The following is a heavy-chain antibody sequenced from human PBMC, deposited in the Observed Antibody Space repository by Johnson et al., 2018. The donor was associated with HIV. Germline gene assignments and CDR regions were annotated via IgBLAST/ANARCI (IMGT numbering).Heavy chain of an antibody. CDR3: ARSVHDYGDYLWGRDAFDI. D-gene: IGHD4-17*01. CDR1: GFTFSRNA. J-gene: IGHJ3*02. CDR2: ISYDGSNK. V-gene: IGHV3-30*04. Sequence: VQLVESGGGVVQPGRSLRLSCAASGFTFSRNAMHWVRQAPGKGLEWVAVISYDGSNKYYADSVKGRFTISRDSSKNTLYLQMNSLRAEDTAVYYCARSVHDYGDYLWGRDAFDIWGQGTMVTVSS.